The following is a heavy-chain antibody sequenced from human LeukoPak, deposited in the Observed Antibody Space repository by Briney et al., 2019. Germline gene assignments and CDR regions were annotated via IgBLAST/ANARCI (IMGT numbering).Heavy chain of an antibody. V-gene: IGHV4-34*01. D-gene: IGHD2-2*01. CDR2: INHSGST. Sequence: SETLSLTCAVYGGSFSGYYWSWIRQPPGEGLEWIGEINHSGSTNYNPSLKSRVTISVDTSKNQFSLKLSSVTAADTAVYYCARGVVVPAAIRSDAFDIWGQGTMVTVSS. J-gene: IGHJ3*02. CDR3: ARGVVVPAAIRSDAFDI. CDR1: GGSFSGYY.